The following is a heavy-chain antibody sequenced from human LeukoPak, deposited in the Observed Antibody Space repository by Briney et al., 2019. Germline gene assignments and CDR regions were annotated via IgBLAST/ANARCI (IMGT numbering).Heavy chain of an antibody. J-gene: IGHJ3*02. V-gene: IGHV3-30*02. D-gene: IGHD3-10*01. CDR1: GFTFSIYG. Sequence: PGGSLRLSCAASGFTFSIYGMHWVRQAPGKGLEWVAFIRHDESNNYYADSVKGRFTISRDTSNNTLYLQMNSLRAEDTAVYYCASIMVRGPQWAFDIWGQGTMVTVSS. CDR2: IRHDESNN. CDR3: ASIMVRGPQWAFDI.